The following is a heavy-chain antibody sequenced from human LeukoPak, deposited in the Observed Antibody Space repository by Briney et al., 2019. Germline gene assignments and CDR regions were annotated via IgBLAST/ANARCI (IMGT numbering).Heavy chain of an antibody. CDR2: INHSGST. CDR3: AKDLHYNYDNSGYMSSFDS. CDR1: GGSFSGYY. J-gene: IGHJ4*02. D-gene: IGHD3-22*01. Sequence: SETLSLTCAVYGGSFSGYYWSWIRQPPGKGLEWIGEINHSGSTNYNPSLKSRVTISVDTSKNQFSLKLSSVTAADTAIYYCAKDLHYNYDNSGYMSSFDSWGQGTVVTVSS. V-gene: IGHV4-34*01.